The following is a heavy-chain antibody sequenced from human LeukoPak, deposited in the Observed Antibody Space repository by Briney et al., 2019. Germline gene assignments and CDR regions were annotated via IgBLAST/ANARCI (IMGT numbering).Heavy chain of an antibody. D-gene: IGHD5-18*01. CDR1: GYSFTSYW. V-gene: IGHV5-10-1*01. CDR2: IDPSDSYT. Sequence: GESLKISCKGSGYSFTSYWISWVRQMPGKGLEWMGRIDPSDSYTNYSPSFQGHVTISADKSISTAYLQWSSLKASDTAMYYRARLPGDTAMVDGCPWCDYWGQGTLVTVSS. J-gene: IGHJ4*02. CDR3: ARLPGDTAMVDGCPWCDY.